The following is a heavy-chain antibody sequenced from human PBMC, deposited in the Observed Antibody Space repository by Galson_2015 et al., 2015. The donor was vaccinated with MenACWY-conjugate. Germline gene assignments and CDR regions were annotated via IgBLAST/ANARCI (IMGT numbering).Heavy chain of an antibody. CDR3: ARDDCSGGSCYYYYSYMVV. CDR1: GFPFNEFY. Sequence: SLRLSCAASGFPFNEFYMTWIRQTPGKGLEWVSYISSDGGYTNYAESVKGRFTISRDNAKNSLYLQMNSLRAEDTAVYYCARDDCSGGSCYYYYSYMVVWVKGTTVTVSS. V-gene: IGHV3-11*06. D-gene: IGHD2-15*01. J-gene: IGHJ6*03. CDR2: ISSDGGYT.